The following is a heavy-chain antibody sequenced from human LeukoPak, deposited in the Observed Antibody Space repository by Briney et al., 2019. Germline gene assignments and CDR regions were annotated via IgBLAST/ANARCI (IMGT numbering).Heavy chain of an antibody. D-gene: IGHD1-26*01. CDR2: IYYSGST. CDR1: GGSISSYY. J-gene: IGHJ4*02. CDR3: ARDQSGSYYLDY. V-gene: IGHV4-59*01. Sequence: ETXSLTCTVSGGSISSYYWSWIRQPPGKGLEWIGYIYYSGSTNYNPSLKSRVTISVDTSKNQFSLKLSSVTAADTAVYYCARDQSGSYYLDYWGQGTLVTVSS.